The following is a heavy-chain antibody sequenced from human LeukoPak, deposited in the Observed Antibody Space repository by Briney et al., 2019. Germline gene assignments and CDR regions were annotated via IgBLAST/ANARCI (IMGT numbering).Heavy chain of an antibody. CDR1: GYTFTSYA. V-gene: IGHV1-3*01. CDR3: ARGPYYYDSSAGDY. CDR2: INAGNGNT. Sequence: ASVKVSCKASGYTFTSYAMHWVRQAPGQRLEWMGWINAGNGNTKYSQKFQGRVTITRDTSASTAYMELSSLRSEDTVVYYCARGPYYYDSSAGDYWGQGTLVTVSS. D-gene: IGHD3-22*01. J-gene: IGHJ4*02.